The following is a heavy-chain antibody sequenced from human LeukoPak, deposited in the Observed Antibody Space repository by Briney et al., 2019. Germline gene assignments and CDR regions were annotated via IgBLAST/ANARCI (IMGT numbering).Heavy chain of an antibody. CDR3: AREDDSSGYPSFDY. J-gene: IGHJ4*02. CDR2: INTNTGNP. Sequence: ASVKVSCKASGYTFISYAMNWVRQAPGQGLEWMGWINTNTGNPTYAQGFTGRFVFSLDTSVSTAYLQISSLKAEDTAVYYCAREDDSSGYPSFDYWGRGTLVTVSS. CDR1: GYTFISYA. D-gene: IGHD3-22*01. V-gene: IGHV7-4-1*02.